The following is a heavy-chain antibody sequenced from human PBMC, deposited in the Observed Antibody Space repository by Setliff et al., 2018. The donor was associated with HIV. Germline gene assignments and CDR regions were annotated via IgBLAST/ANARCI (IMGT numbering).Heavy chain of an antibody. CDR2: AYSSGST. V-gene: IGHV4-39*01. J-gene: IGHJ4*02. CDR3: ARRGGISATLSVRAFDS. CDR1: GGSITSSGSYY. D-gene: IGHD6-13*01. Sequence: PSETLSLTCTVSGGSITSSGSYYWAWLRQPPGKGLEWIGSAYSSGSTYHSPSFKSRITISVDTSNNQFSLRLNSVTATDTAVYFCARRGGISATLSVRAFDSWGQGT.